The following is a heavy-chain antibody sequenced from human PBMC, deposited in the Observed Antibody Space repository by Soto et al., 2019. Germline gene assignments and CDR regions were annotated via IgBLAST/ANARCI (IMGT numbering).Heavy chain of an antibody. CDR1: GFTFSSYS. CDR3: AREGSSGLLDY. D-gene: IGHD6-19*01. Sequence: EVQLVESGGGLVKPGGSLRLSCAASGFTFSSYSMNWVRQAPGQGLEWVSSISSSSSYLYYADSVKGRFTISRDNAKNALYLQMNSLRAEDTAVYYCAREGSSGLLDYWGQGTLVTVSS. V-gene: IGHV3-21*01. J-gene: IGHJ4*02. CDR2: ISSSSSYL.